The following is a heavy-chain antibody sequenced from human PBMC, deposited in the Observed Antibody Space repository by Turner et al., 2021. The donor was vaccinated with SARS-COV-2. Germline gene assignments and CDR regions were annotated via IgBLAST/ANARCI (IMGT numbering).Heavy chain of an antibody. Sequence: QLHLQESGPGLVKPSETLSLTCTVSDDSIRNSVSFWSWFRQPPGKGLEWNATVDDSGRSYYKPSYKPSLQSSAILTVDTSTNGLSLKLMSVTAADTAVYFCALNTTMIEGVTCAFGFWGQGTMVTVSS. D-gene: IGHD3-22*01. CDR2: VDDSGRS. V-gene: IGHV4-39*02. J-gene: IGHJ3*01. CDR1: DDSIRNSVSF. CDR3: ALNTTMIEGVTCAFGF.